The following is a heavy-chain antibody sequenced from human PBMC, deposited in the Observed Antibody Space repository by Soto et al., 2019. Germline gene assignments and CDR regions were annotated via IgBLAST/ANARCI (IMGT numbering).Heavy chain of an antibody. CDR3: ASGRSPSSPVGY. V-gene: IGHV4-39*01. D-gene: IGHD1-26*01. J-gene: IGHJ4*02. CDR1: GGSISSSSYY. CDR2: IYYSGST. Sequence: QLQLQESGPGLVKPSETLSLTCTVSGGSISSSSYYWGWIRQPPGKGLEWIGSIYYSGSTYYNPSLKRRVTIYVDTSKNQFSLKLSSVTAADTAVYYCASGRSPSSPVGYWGQGTLVTVSS.